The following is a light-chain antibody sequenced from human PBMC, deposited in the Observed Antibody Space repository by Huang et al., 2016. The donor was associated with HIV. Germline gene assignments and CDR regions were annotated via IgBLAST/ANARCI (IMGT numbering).Light chain of an antibody. CDR1: QDINTY. CDR2: DAS. V-gene: IGKV3-11*01. Sequence: EIFLTQSPATLSLSPGERATLSCRASQDINTYLAWYQQKPGPAPRLLMYDASTRATDIPARFRGSGSGTDFTLTISNLEPEDFAVYFCQQRSNWPPFTFGPGTKLDIK. CDR3: QQRSNWPPFT. J-gene: IGKJ3*01.